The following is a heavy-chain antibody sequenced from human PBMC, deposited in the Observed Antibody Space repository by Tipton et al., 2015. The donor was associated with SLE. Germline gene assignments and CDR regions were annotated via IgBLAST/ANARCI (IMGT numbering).Heavy chain of an antibody. V-gene: IGHV4-34*01. CDR1: GESFSGYY. CDR2: INHSGST. CDR3: ARDAYYYDSSGLD. J-gene: IGHJ4*02. D-gene: IGHD3-22*01. Sequence: TLSLTCAVYGESFSGYYWSWIRQPPGKGLEWIGEINHSGSTNYNPSLKSRVTISVDTSKNQFSLKLSSVTAADTAVYYCARDAYYYDSSGLDWGQGTLVTVSS.